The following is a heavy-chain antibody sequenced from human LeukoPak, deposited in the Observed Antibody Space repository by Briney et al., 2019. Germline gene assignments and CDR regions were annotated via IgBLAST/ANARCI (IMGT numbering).Heavy chain of an antibody. Sequence: PGGSLRLSCAASGFTFSDYYMSWIRQAPGKGLEWVSYISSSGSTIYYADSVKGRFTISRDNAKNSLYLQMNSLRAEDTAVYYCARGCSSTSCYSRPYYYYYMDVWGKGTTVTVSS. D-gene: IGHD2-2*01. CDR3: ARGCSSTSCYSRPYYYYYMDV. J-gene: IGHJ6*03. CDR2: ISSSGSTI. V-gene: IGHV3-11*01. CDR1: GFTFSDYY.